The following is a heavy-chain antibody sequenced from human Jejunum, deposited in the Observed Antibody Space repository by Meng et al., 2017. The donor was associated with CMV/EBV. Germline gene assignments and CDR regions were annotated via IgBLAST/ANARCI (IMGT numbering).Heavy chain of an antibody. CDR3: AAGFNRADY. CDR2: ISTDGNSA. V-gene: IGHV3-74*01. J-gene: IGHJ4*02. CDR1: GFTFSSYW. D-gene: IGHD1-14*01. Sequence: LSCAASGFTFSSYWMHWVRQAPGKGLLWVSHISTDGNSATYADSVKGRFTISRDNAKNTLYLQMSNLRAEDTAVYYCAAGFNRADYWGQGTLVTVSS.